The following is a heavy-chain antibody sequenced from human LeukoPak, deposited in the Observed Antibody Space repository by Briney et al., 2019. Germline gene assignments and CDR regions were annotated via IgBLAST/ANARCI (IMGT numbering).Heavy chain of an antibody. CDR3: ARESLGSVDPRGYSTTVSQDV. V-gene: IGHV3-7*03. J-gene: IGHJ6*04. CDR1: GFTFTTYW. CDR2: IKQDGTER. D-gene: IGHD4-17*01. Sequence: GESLRLSCAASGFTFTTYWMSWVRQAPGKGLEWVANIKQDGTERYYVDSVKGRFTISRDNAKNSLYLQMSSLRVEDTAVYYCARESLGSVDPRGYSTTVSQDVWGKGTTVTISS.